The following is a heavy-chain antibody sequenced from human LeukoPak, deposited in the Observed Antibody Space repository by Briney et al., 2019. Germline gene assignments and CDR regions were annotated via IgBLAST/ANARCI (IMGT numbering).Heavy chain of an antibody. CDR3: ARTYSYDSSGSYGYNWVDP. CDR1: GRHISNYY. CDR2: IYYSGST. D-gene: IGHD3-22*01. Sequence: SETLSLLCTVSGRHISNYYWRLVRQPPGKGLEWIGYIYYSGSTTDNPCLNSRLTISVDTSKQQFSLKVSSATAADTAVYYCARTYSYDSSGSYGYNWVDPGGQETLLTVPS. J-gene: IGHJ5*02. V-gene: IGHV4-59*08.